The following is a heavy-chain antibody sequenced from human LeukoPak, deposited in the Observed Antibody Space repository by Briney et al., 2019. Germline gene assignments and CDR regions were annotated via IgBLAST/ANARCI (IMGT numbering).Heavy chain of an antibody. V-gene: IGHV1-69*05. D-gene: IGHD3-22*01. CDR1: GGTFSSYA. CDR3: ARGPYYYDSSGYSVREAFDI. Sequence: SVKVSRKASGGTFSSYAISWVRQAPGQGLEWMGGIIPIFGTANYAQKFQGRVTITTDESTSTAYMELSSLRSEDTAVYYCARGPYYYDSSGYSVREAFDIWGEGTMVTVSS. J-gene: IGHJ3*02. CDR2: IIPIFGTA.